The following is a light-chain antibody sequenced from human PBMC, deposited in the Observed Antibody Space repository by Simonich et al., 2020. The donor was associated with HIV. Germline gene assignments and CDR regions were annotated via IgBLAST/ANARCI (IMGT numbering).Light chain of an antibody. CDR1: QSFLYRSNNKNY. J-gene: IGKJ3*01. CDR2: WAS. V-gene: IGKV4-1*01. CDR3: QQYYSTPFT. Sequence: DIVMTQSPDSLAVSLGERATINCKSSQSFLYRSNNKNYLAWYQQKPGQPPKLTIYWASTRESGVPDRFSGSGSGTDFTLTISSLQAEDVAVYYCQQYYSTPFTFGPGTKVDIK.